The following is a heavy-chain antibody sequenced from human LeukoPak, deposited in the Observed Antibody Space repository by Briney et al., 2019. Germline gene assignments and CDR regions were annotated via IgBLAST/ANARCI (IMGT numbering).Heavy chain of an antibody. J-gene: IGHJ4*02. D-gene: IGHD6-13*01. CDR3: ARADTGYSSSPFFDY. Sequence: PGGSLRLSCAASGFTFSSYEMNWVRQTPGKGLEWVSYISSSGSTIYYADSVKGRFTISRDNAKNSLYLQMNSLRAEDTAVYYCARADTGYSSSPFFDYWGQGTLVTVSS. V-gene: IGHV3-48*03. CDR2: ISSSGSTI. CDR1: GFTFSSYE.